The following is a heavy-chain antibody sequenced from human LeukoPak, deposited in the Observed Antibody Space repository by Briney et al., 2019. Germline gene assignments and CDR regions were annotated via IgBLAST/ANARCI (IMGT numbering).Heavy chain of an antibody. Sequence: EASVRVSCKASGYSFTTYDINWVRQATGQGLEWMGWMNTNSGNTGYAPKFQGRVTMTRDTSIDTAYMELSSLKSEDTAVYYCARDYLDSSGSVSSIYGLDVWGQGTTVIVSS. D-gene: IGHD3-22*01. CDR3: ARDYLDSSGSVSSIYGLDV. V-gene: IGHV1-8*01. CDR2: MNTNSGNT. J-gene: IGHJ6*02. CDR1: GYSFTTYD.